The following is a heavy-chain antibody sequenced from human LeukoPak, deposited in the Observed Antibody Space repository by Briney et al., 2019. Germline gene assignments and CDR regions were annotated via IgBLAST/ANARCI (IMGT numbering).Heavy chain of an antibody. CDR2: IYLGDSDT. J-gene: IGHJ4*02. D-gene: IGHD1-26*01. Sequence: GESLKISCKGSGYSFTTYWIGWVRQMPGKGLEWMGIIYLGDSDTRYSPSFQAQVTISADKSISTAYLQWSSLKASDTAMYYCARHLTGSYPDYWGQGTLVTVSS. CDR1: GYSFTTYW. V-gene: IGHV5-51*01. CDR3: ARHLTGSYPDY.